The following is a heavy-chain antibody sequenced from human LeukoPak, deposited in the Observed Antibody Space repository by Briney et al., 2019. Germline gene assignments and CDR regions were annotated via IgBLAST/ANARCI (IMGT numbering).Heavy chain of an antibody. Sequence: GGSLRLSCAASGFTFSSYAMHWVRQAPGKGLEWVAVISYDGSNKYYADSVKGRFTISRDNSKNTLYLQMNSLRAEDTAVYYCAKNSGSYENWGQGTLVTVSS. J-gene: IGHJ4*02. CDR2: ISYDGSNK. V-gene: IGHV3-30*04. CDR1: GFTFSSYA. CDR3: AKNSGSYEN. D-gene: IGHD1-26*01.